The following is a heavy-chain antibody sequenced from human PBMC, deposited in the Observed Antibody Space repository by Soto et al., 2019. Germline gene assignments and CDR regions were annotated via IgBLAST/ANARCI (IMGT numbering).Heavy chain of an antibody. J-gene: IGHJ6*03. V-gene: IGHV3-43*01. Sequence: PGGSLRLSCAASGFTFDDYTMHWVRQAPGKGLEWVSLISWDGGITYYADSVKGRFTISRDNSKNSLYMQMNSLRTEDTALYYCAKNLIRRSYYYYYMDVWGKGTTVTVSS. D-gene: IGHD3-10*01. CDR1: GFTFDDYT. CDR3: AKNLIRRSYYYYYMDV. CDR2: ISWDGGIT.